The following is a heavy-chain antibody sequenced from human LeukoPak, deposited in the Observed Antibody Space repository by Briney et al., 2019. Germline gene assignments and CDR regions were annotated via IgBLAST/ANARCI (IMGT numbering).Heavy chain of an antibody. Sequence: SVKVSCKASGGTFSSYAICWVRQAPGQGLEWMGRVIPILGIANYARKFQGRVTITADKSTSTAYMELSSLRSEDTAVYYCAIDSSGYYLYWGQGTLVTVSS. D-gene: IGHD3-22*01. J-gene: IGHJ4*02. V-gene: IGHV1-69*04. CDR3: AIDSSGYYLY. CDR2: VIPILGIA. CDR1: GGTFSSYA.